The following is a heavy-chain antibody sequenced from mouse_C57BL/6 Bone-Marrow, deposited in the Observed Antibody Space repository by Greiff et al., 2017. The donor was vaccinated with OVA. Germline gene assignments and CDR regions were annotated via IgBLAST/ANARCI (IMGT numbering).Heavy chain of an antibody. CDR1: GYTFTSYW. Sequence: QVQLQQPGAELVRPGPSVKLSCKASGYTFTSYWMHWVKQRPGQGLEWIGVIDPSDSYTNYNQKFKGKATLTVDTSSSTAYMQLSSLTSEDSAVYYCARGLRLPWFAYWGQGTLVTVSA. J-gene: IGHJ3*01. D-gene: IGHD3-2*02. CDR3: ARGLRLPWFAY. V-gene: IGHV1-59*01. CDR2: IDPSDSYT.